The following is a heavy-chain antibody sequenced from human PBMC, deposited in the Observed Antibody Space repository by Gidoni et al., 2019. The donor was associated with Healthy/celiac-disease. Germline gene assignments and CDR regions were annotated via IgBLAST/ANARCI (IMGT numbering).Heavy chain of an antibody. D-gene: IGHD3-10*01. CDR1: GRSFSGYY. J-gene: IGHJ6*02. V-gene: IGHV4-34*01. CDR2: ITHSGST. CDR3: ARVFMVRVAARGMDV. Sequence: QVQLQQWGAGLLTPSETLSLTCSADGRSFSGYYWSWIRHPPGQGLEWIGEITHSGSTNYNPSLKRRVTISVDTSNNQFSLKLSSVTAADTAVYYCARVFMVRVAARGMDVWGQGTTVTVSS.